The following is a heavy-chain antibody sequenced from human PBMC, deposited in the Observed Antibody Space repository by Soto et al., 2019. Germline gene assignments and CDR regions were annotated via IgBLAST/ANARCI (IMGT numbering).Heavy chain of an antibody. J-gene: IGHJ4*02. CDR1: GFTFSNAW. Sequence: EVQLVESGGGLVKPGGSLRLSCAASGFTFSNAWMNWVRQAPGKGLEWVGRIKSKTDGGTTDYAAPVKGRFTISRDDSKNTLYLQMNSLKTEDTAVYYWTTGLDCTNGVCSSHWGQGTLVTVSS. CDR2: IKSKTDGGTT. V-gene: IGHV3-15*07. D-gene: IGHD2-8*01. CDR3: TTGLDCTNGVCSSH.